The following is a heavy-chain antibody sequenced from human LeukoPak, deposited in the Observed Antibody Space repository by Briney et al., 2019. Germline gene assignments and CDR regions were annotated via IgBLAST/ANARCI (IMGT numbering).Heavy chain of an antibody. D-gene: IGHD2-15*01. V-gene: IGHV1-69*05. CDR2: IIPIFGTA. Sequence: SVKVSCKASGGTFISYAITWVRQAPGQGLEWMGRIIPIFGTANYAQNFQGRVTMTTDESTSTAYMELSSLRSEDTAVYYCARAHDVYCSGGSCYSLDYWGQGTLVTVSS. CDR1: GGTFISYA. J-gene: IGHJ4*02. CDR3: ARAHDVYCSGGSCYSLDY.